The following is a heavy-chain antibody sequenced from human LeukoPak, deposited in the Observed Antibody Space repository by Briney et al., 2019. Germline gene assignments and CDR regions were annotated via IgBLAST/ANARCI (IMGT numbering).Heavy chain of an antibody. D-gene: IGHD3-9*01. CDR2: ISGSGGST. Sequence: GGSLRLSCAASGFTFSSYGMSWVRQAPGKGLEWVSAISGSGGSTYYADSVRGRFTISRDNSKNTLYLQMNSLRAEDTAVYYCAKDLDDIPSYYFDYWGQGTLVTVSS. J-gene: IGHJ4*02. CDR3: AKDLDDIPSYYFDY. CDR1: GFTFSSYG. V-gene: IGHV3-23*01.